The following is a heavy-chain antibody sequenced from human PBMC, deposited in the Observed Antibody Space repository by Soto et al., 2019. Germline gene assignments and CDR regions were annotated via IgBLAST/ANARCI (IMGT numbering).Heavy chain of an antibody. CDR1: GFSLSTSGVG. Sequence: SGPTLVNPTQTLTLTCTFSGFSLSTSGVGVGWIRQPPGKALEWLALIYWNDDKRYSPSLKSRLTITKDTSKNQVVLTMTNMDPVDTATYYCAHISRFITIFGVVIKPIVFDYWGQGTLVTVSS. CDR3: AHISRFITIFGVVIKPIVFDY. CDR2: IYWNDDK. J-gene: IGHJ4*02. V-gene: IGHV2-5*01. D-gene: IGHD3-3*01.